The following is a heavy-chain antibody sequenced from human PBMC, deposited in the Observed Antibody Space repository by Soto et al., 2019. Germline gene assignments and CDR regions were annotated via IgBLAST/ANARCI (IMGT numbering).Heavy chain of an antibody. CDR3: AFGLGRRPAGTGY. CDR2: INHSGIT. D-gene: IGHD1-26*01. CDR1: GGSFSGYY. J-gene: IGHJ4*01. V-gene: IGHV4-34*01. Sequence: SETLSLTCAVYGGSFSGYYWSWIRQPPGKGLEWLGEINHSGITDYNPSLKSRITISIDTSKKQFSLKLNSVTAADTAVYYCAFGLGRRPAGTGYWGHGTQVTVS.